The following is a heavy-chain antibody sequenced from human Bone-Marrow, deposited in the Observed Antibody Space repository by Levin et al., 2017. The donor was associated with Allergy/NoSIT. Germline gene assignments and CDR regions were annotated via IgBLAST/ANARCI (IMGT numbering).Heavy chain of an antibody. CDR2: ISYDGSNK. V-gene: IGHV3-30*04. J-gene: IGHJ6*02. Sequence: SCAASGFTFSSYAMHWVRQAPGKGLEWVAVISYDGSNKYYADSVKGRFTISRDNSKNTLYLQMNSLRAEDTAVYYCARAILNYGMDVWGQGTTVTVSS. CDR3: ARAILNYGMDV. CDR1: GFTFSSYA. D-gene: IGHD2-8*02.